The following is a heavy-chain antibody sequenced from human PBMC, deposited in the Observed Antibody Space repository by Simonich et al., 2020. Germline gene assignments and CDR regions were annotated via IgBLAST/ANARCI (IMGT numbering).Heavy chain of an antibody. CDR3: ARVGYSNYYYYGMDV. V-gene: IGHV4-38-2*01. Sequence: QVQLQESGPGLVKPSETLSLTCAVSGYSISSGYYWGWIRQPPGKGLEWIGSIYHRGSNYYHPTLKSRVTISVDKSKNQFSLKRSSVTAADTAVYYCARVGYSNYYYYGMDVWGQGTTVTVSS. CDR2: IYHRGSN. J-gene: IGHJ6*02. CDR1: GYSISSGYY. D-gene: IGHD6-13*01.